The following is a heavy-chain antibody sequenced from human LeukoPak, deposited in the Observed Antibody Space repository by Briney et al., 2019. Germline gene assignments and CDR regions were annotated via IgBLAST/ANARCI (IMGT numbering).Heavy chain of an antibody. J-gene: IGHJ5*02. V-gene: IGHV3-21*01. CDR3: VRDRLAGINWFDP. CDR2: ISSSSSYI. CDR1: GFTFSSYS. D-gene: IGHD6-19*01. Sequence: NPGGSLRLSCAASGFTFSSYSMNWVRQAPGKGLEWVSSISSSSSYIYYADSVKGRFTISRDNAKNSLYLQMNSLRAEDTAVYYCVRDRLAGINWFDPWGQGTLVTVSS.